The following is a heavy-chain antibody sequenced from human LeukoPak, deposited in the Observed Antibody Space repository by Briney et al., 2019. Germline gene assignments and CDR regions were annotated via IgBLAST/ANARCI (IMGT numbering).Heavy chain of an antibody. Sequence: GASVKVSCKASGYTFTSYGISWVRQAPGQGLEWMGWISAYNGNTIYAQKFQGRVTMTEDTSTDTAYMELSSLRSEDTAVYYCATGGSYSGYEGDYWGQGTLVTVSS. CDR1: GYTFTSYG. J-gene: IGHJ4*02. CDR2: ISAYNGNT. CDR3: ATGGSYSGYEGDY. V-gene: IGHV1-18*01. D-gene: IGHD5-12*01.